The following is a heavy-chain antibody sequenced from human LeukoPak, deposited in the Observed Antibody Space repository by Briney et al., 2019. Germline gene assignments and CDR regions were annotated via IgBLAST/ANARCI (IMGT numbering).Heavy chain of an antibody. J-gene: IGHJ4*02. V-gene: IGHV1-69*04. CDR3: ARDLTSYYYDNNGAFDF. Sequence: SVKVSCKASRGTFSSYAINWVRQAPGQGLEWMGRIIPILDTPNYAQKFQGRVTITADKSTSTAYMELSSLRSEDTAVYYCARDLTSYYYDNNGAFDFWGQGTLVTVSS. CDR1: RGTFSSYA. D-gene: IGHD3-22*01. CDR2: IIPILDTP.